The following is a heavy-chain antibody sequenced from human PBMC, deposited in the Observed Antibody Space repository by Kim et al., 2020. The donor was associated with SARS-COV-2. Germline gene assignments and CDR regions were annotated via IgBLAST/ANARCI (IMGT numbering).Heavy chain of an antibody. CDR1: GFTVSSHY. J-gene: IGHJ6*04. Sequence: GGSLRLSCAASGFTVSSHYLSWVRQAPGKGLEWGSVIYSGGSTYYADSVKGRFTIARDNSKNTLYLQMNSLRAEDTAVYYCARDTQEYVWGSSYGMDVVGKGTTVTVSS. CDR2: IYSGGST. V-gene: IGHV3-66*01. CDR3: ARDTQEYVWGSSYGMDV. D-gene: IGHD3-16*01.